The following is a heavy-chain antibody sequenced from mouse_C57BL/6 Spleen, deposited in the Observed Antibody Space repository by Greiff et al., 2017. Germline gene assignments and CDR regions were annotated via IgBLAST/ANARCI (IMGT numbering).Heavy chain of an antibody. Sequence: EVQVVESGGDLVKPGGSLKLSCAASGFTFSSYGMSWVRQTPVKRLEWVATISSGGSYTYYPDSVKGRFTISRDNATHTLYLQMSSLKSEDTAMYYCARHEDYGGPGGYFDVWGTGTTVTVSS. J-gene: IGHJ1*03. CDR1: GFTFSSYG. V-gene: IGHV5-6*01. CDR3: ARHEDYGGPGGYFDV. CDR2: ISSGGSYT. D-gene: IGHD2-4*01.